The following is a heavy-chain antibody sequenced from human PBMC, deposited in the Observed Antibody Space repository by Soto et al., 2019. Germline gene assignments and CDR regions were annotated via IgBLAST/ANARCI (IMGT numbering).Heavy chain of an antibody. Sequence: QVQLVQSGAEVRKPGASVKISCKTSGYTFIEYAIRWVRQAPGQRLECMGWINGGNGKTFYSQNFQGRVTTTKDTSATTAYLELSTLRFEDTAVYYCAREWMQSRFDYWGQGTLVNVSS. CDR2: INGGNGKT. J-gene: IGHJ4*02. D-gene: IGHD5-18*01. CDR3: AREWMQSRFDY. V-gene: IGHV1-3*01. CDR1: GYTFIEYA.